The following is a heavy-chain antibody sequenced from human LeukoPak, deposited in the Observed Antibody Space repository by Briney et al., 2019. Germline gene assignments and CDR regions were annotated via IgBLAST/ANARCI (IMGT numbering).Heavy chain of an antibody. V-gene: IGHV3-49*03. CDR2: IRSKAYGGTT. J-gene: IGHJ6*03. D-gene: IGHD6-19*01. CDR1: GFTFGDYA. Sequence: GGSLRLSCTASGFTFGDYAMSWFRQAPGKGLEWVGFIRSKAYGGTTEYAASVKGRFTISRDDSKSIAYLQMNSLKTEDTAVYYCTAIAVAGTTPLYYMDVWGKGTTVTVSS. CDR3: TAIAVAGTTPLYYMDV.